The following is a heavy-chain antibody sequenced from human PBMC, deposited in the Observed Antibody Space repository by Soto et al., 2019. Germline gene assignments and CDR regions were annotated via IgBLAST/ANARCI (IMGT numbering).Heavy chain of an antibody. V-gene: IGHV4-30-2*01. CDR3: ARAVVLVASPYYFDY. CDR1: GGSISSGGYS. D-gene: IGHD2-15*01. Sequence: SETLSLTCAVSGGSISSGGYSWSWIRQPPGKGLEWIGYIYHSGSTYYNPSLKSRVTISVDRSKNQFSLKLSSVTAADTAVYYCARAVVLVASPYYFDYWGQGTLVTVSS. CDR2: IYHSGST. J-gene: IGHJ4*02.